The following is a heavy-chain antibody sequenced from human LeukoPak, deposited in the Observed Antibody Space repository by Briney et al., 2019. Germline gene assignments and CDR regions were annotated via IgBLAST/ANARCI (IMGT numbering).Heavy chain of an antibody. J-gene: IGHJ4*02. Sequence: QPGGSLRLSCAASGFTFSSYGMHWVRQAPGKGLEWVAVISYDGSNKYYADSVKGRFTISRDNSKKTLYLQMNSLRAEDTAVYYCASLLWFGDPTPYYFDYWGQGTLVTVSS. CDR2: ISYDGSNK. CDR3: ASLLWFGDPTPYYFDY. D-gene: IGHD3-10*01. CDR1: GFTFSSYG. V-gene: IGHV3-30*03.